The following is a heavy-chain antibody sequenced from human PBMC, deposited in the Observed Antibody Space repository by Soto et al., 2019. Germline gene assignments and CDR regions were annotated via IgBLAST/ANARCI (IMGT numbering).Heavy chain of an antibody. J-gene: IGHJ6*02. CDR1: GYTFTSYY. Sequence: ASVNVSWKSAGYTFTSYYMHWVRQAPGQGLECMGIINPSGGSTSYAQKFQGRVTMTRDTSTSTVYMELSSLRSEDTAVYYCARDRANGDYGGGSGYYGMDVWGQGTTVTVSS. CDR2: INPSGGST. V-gene: IGHV1-46*01. CDR3: ARDRANGDYGGGSGYYGMDV. D-gene: IGHD4-17*01.